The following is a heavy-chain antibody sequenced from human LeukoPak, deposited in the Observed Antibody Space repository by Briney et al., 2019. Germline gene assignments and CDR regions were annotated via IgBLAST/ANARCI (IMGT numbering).Heavy chain of an antibody. D-gene: IGHD2-15*01. V-gene: IGHV3-23*01. CDR1: GFTFSSYA. J-gene: IGHJ4*02. Sequence: TGGSLRLSCAASGFTFSSYAMSWVRQAPGKGLEWVSAISGSGGSTYYADSVKGRFTISRDNSKNTLYLQMNSLRAEDTAVYYCARGPRAYRCSGGSCYGYWGQGTLVTVSS. CDR2: ISGSGGST. CDR3: ARGPRAYRCSGGSCYGY.